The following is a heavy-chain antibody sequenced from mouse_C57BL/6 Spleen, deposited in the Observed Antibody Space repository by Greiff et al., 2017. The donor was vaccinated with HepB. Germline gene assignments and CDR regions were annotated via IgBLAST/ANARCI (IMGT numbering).Heavy chain of an antibody. J-gene: IGHJ4*01. Sequence: LQESGAELVKPGASVKISCKASGYAFSSYWMNWVKQRPGKGLEWIGQIYPGDGDTNYNGKFKGKATLTADKSSSTANMQLSSLTSEDSAVYFCARRDVYAMDYWGQGTSVTVSS. CDR3: ARRDVYAMDY. V-gene: IGHV1-80*01. CDR1: GYAFSSYW. CDR2: IYPGDGDT.